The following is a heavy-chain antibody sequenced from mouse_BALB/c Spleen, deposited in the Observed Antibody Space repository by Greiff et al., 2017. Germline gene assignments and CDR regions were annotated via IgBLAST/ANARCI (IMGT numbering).Heavy chain of an antibody. CDR1: GYTFTSYW. CDR3: ARVTTVVGDY. D-gene: IGHD1-1*01. V-gene: IGHV1-87*01. Sequence: VHLVESGAELARPGASVKLSCKASGYTFTSYWMQWVKQRPGQGLEWIGAIYPGDGDTRYTQKFKGKATLTADKSSSTAYMQLSSLASEDSAVYYCARVTTVVGDYWGQGTTLTVSS. CDR2: IYPGDGDT. J-gene: IGHJ2*01.